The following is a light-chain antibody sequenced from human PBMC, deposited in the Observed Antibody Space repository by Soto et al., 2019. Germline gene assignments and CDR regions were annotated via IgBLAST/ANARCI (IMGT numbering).Light chain of an antibody. Sequence: DIQMTQSPSTLSASVGDRVTITCRASQSISSWLAWYQQKPGKAPKLLIYKASSLETGAPSRFSGSGYGTEFTLTISSLQPDDFATYYCQQYSTYSRALGQGTKVDIK. CDR2: KAS. J-gene: IGKJ1*01. CDR3: QQYSTYSRA. V-gene: IGKV1-5*03. CDR1: QSISSW.